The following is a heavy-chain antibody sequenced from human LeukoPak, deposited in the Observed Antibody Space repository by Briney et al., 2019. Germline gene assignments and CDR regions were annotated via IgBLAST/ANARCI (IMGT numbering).Heavy chain of an antibody. CDR1: GFTFSSYS. Sequence: GGSLRLSCAASGFTFSSYSMNWVRQAPGKGLEWVSSISSSSSYIYYADSVKGRFTIPRDNAKNSLYLQMNSLRAEDTAVYYCARAPRTRYYGMDVWGQGTTVTVSS. J-gene: IGHJ6*02. V-gene: IGHV3-21*01. CDR2: ISSSSSYI. CDR3: ARAPRTRYYGMDV.